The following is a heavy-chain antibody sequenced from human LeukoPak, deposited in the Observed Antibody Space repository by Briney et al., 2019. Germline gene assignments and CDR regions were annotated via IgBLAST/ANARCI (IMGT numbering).Heavy chain of an antibody. CDR1: GFTFSSYA. Sequence: PGGSLRLSCAASGFTFSSYAMHWVRQAPGKGLEWVAVISYDGSNKYYADSVKGRFTISRDNSKNTLYLQMNSLRAEDTAVYYCARDGQWLVLTYAFDIWGQGTMVTVSS. CDR3: ARDGQWLVLTYAFDI. CDR2: ISYDGSNK. V-gene: IGHV3-30*04. J-gene: IGHJ3*02. D-gene: IGHD6-19*01.